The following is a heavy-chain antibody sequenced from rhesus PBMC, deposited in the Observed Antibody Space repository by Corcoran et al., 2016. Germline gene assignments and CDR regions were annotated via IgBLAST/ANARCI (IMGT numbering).Heavy chain of an antibody. V-gene: IGHV4-80*01. CDR3: ARTAGTIEDGWDS. D-gene: IGHD1-1*01. CDR1: GASISSYW. CDR2: INGNSGSN. Sequence: QVQLQESGPGLVKPSETLSLTCTVSGASISSYWWSWIRQPPGTGLEGIGEINGNSGSNNNNHSLKSRVTSSRDRSKNQCSMKRSSVTAADTAVYYCARTAGTIEDGWDSWGQGVVVTVSS. J-gene: IGHJ6*01.